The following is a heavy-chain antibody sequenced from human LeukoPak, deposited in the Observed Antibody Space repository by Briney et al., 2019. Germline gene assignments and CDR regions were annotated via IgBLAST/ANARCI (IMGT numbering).Heavy chain of an antibody. CDR3: ARDGPGYYDVWSGPDDAFDI. V-gene: IGHV3-21*01. D-gene: IGHD3-3*01. CDR2: IISSSSYI. Sequence: GGSLRLSCAASGFTFSSYSMNWVRQAPGKGLEWVSSIISSSSYIYYADSVKGRFTISRDNAKNSLYLPMNSLRADGTAVYYCARDGPGYYDVWSGPDDAFDIWGQGTMVTVSS. J-gene: IGHJ3*02. CDR1: GFTFSSYS.